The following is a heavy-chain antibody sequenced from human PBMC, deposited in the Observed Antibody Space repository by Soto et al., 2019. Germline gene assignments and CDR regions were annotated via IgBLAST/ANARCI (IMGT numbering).Heavy chain of an antibody. V-gene: IGHV5-51*04. D-gene: IGHD6-13*01. CDR1: GYTFSNFW. J-gene: IGHJ4*02. CDR2: IYPGDHET. CDR3: ARSPRSSPYFDV. Sequence: GESLKISCQCSGYTFSNFWIGWVRQLPGQGLEWMGIIYPGDHETRYSPSFLGKVTISAERPIHTAYLQRSSLEASYRAVYLCARSPRSSPYFDVWGQGALVPVPS.